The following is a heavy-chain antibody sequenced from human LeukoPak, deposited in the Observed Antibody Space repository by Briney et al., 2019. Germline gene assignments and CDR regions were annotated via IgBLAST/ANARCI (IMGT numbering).Heavy chain of an antibody. Sequence: PGGSLRLSCAASGFTFSSYAMSWVRQAPGKGLEWVSGISGNSGSTYYADSVKGRFTISRDNSKNTLYLQMNSLRAEDTAVYYCAKDRREIYLWPYFDYWGQGTLVTVSS. V-gene: IGHV3-23*01. J-gene: IGHJ4*02. CDR1: GFTFSSYA. CDR3: AKDRREIYLWPYFDY. D-gene: IGHD5-18*01. CDR2: ISGNSGST.